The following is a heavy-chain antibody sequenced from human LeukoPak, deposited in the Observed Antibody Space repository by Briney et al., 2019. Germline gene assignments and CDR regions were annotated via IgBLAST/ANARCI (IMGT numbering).Heavy chain of an antibody. CDR1: GFTFSSYG. J-gene: IGHJ6*02. V-gene: IGHV3-33*06. CDR3: AKARIYDFWSCFGYYHGMDV. D-gene: IGHD3-3*01. Sequence: GRSLRLSCAASGFTFSSYGMHWVRQAPGKGLEWVAVIWYDGSNKYYADSVKGRFTISRDNSKNTLYLQMNSLRAEDTAVYYCAKARIYDFWSCFGYYHGMDVWGQGTTVTVSS. CDR2: IWYDGSNK.